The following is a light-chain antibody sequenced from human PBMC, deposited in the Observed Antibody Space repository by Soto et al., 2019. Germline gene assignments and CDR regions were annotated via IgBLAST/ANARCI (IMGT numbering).Light chain of an antibody. J-gene: IGKJ5*01. CDR3: QQYNNWPPSIT. Sequence: EIVRTQSPATLAVSPGSTTRLSGRASQSINSDVAWYQQKLGQTPRLLIHGASTRATGIAARFSGSGSGTEFTLTISGLQPEDFATYYCQQYNNWPPSITVGQGTRLEIK. CDR1: QSINSD. CDR2: GAS. V-gene: IGKV3-15*01.